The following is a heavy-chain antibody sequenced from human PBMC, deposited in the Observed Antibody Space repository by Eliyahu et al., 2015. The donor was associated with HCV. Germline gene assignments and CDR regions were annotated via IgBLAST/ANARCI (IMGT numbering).Heavy chain of an antibody. J-gene: IGHJ4*02. V-gene: IGHV3-7*01. Sequence: EVQLVESGGGLVQPGGSLXLSXAASGFTFNIYWMNWVRQAPGKGLEWVANIKEDGSEKYYVDSVKGRFTISRDNAKNSLYLQMNSLRAEDTAVYYCAAASFDYWGQGTLVTVSS. CDR3: AAASFDY. CDR1: GFTFNIYW. D-gene: IGHD6-13*01. CDR2: IKEDGSEK.